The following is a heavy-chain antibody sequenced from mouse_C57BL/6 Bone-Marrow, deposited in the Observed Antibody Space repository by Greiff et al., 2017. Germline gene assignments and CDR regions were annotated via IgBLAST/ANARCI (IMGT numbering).Heavy chain of an antibody. CDR2: INPNNGGT. CDR3: ARKFLRDAMNY. D-gene: IGHD1-1*01. J-gene: IGHJ4*01. Sequence: EVQLQQSGPELVKPGASVKISCKASGYTFTDYYMNWVKQSHGKSLEWIGDINPNNGGTSYNQKFKGKATLTVDKSSSTAYMELRSLTSEDSAVYYCARKFLRDAMNYWGQGTSVTVSS. CDR1: GYTFTDYY. V-gene: IGHV1-26*01.